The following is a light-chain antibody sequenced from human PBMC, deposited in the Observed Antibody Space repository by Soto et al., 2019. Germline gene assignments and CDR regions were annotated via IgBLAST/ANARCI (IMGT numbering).Light chain of an antibody. CDR1: QSVSSSY. V-gene: IGKV3-20*01. CDR3: QQYNNWPIT. Sequence: IALTQSPGTLSWSPGERATLSCRASQSVSSSYLAWYQQKPGQAPRLLIYGASSRATGIPDRFSGSGSGTDFTLTISRLEPEDFAVYYCQQYNNWPITFGQGTRLEIK. CDR2: GAS. J-gene: IGKJ5*01.